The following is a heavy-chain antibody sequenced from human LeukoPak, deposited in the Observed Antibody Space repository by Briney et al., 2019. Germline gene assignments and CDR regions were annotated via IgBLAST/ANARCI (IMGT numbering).Heavy chain of an antibody. CDR2: INHSGST. D-gene: IGHD6-19*01. J-gene: IGHJ4*01. CDR1: GGSFSGYY. V-gene: IGHV4-34*01. Sequence: SETLCLTCAVYGGSFSGYYWGWIRQPPGKGLEWIGEINHSGSTNYNPSPKSRVTISVDTSKNQYSLRLISVTAADTAVYYCARAGFGSGWHYFDYWGRGILVSVSS. CDR3: ARAGFGSGWHYFDY.